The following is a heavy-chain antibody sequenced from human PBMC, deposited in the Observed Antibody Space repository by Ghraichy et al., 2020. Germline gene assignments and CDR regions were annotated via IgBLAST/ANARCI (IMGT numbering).Heavy chain of an antibody. CDR3: ATRPYCSGGSCLFYYYGMDV. J-gene: IGHJ6*02. CDR2: IIPIFGTA. V-gene: IGHV1-69*13. Sequence: SVKVSCKASGGTFSSYAISWVRQAPGQGLEWMGGIIPIFGTANYAQKFQGRVTITADESTSTAYMELSSLRSEDTAVYYCATRPYCSGGSCLFYYYGMDVWGQGTTVTVSS. D-gene: IGHD2-15*01. CDR1: GGTFSSYA.